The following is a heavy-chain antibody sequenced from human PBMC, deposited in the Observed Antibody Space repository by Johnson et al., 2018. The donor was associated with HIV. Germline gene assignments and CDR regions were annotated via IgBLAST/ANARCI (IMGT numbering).Heavy chain of an antibody. J-gene: IGHJ3*02. D-gene: IGHD3-10*01. Sequence: MQLVESGGGVARPGGSLRLSCSASGFTFDDYGMSWVRQAPGKGLEWVSGIGGSGGSTGYADSVQGRFTISRDNAKKLLYLQMYSLRAEDTAFYYCARRGITIVADAFDIWGQGTMVTVSS. V-gene: IGHV3-20*04. CDR2: IGGSGGST. CDR1: GFTFDDYG. CDR3: ARRGITIVADAFDI.